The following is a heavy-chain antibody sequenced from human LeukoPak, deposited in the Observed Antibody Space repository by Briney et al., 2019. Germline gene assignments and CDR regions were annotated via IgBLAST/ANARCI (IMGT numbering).Heavy chain of an antibody. CDR2: ISYDGSNK. D-gene: IGHD3-10*01. CDR3: ARGRSGSHHFDS. J-gene: IGHJ4*02. CDR1: GFTFSSYA. V-gene: IGHV3-30*04. Sequence: GGSLRLSCAASGFTFSSYAMHWVRQAPGKGLEWVAVISYDGSNKYYADSVKGRFTISRDNSKNTLYLQMNSLRADDTAVYYCARGRSGSHHFDSWGQGTLVTVPS.